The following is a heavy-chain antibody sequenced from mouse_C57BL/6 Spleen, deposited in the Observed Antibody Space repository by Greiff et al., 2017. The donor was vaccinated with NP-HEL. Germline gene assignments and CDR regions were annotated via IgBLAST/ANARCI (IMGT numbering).Heavy chain of an antibody. CDR2: ISYDGSN. J-gene: IGHJ4*01. V-gene: IGHV3-6*01. CDR1: GYSITSGYY. D-gene: IGHD2-4*01. CDR3: ANYDEGRGYAMDY. Sequence: EVQLQQSGPGLVKPSQSLSLTCSVTGYSITSGYYWNWIRQFPGNKLEWMGYISYDGSNNYNPSLKNRISITRDTSKNQFFLKLNSVTTEDTATYYCANYDEGRGYAMDYWGQGTSVTVSS.